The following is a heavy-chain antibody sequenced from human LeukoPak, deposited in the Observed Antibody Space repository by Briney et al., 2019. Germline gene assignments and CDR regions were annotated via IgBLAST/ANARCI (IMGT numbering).Heavy chain of an antibody. CDR1: GFTFSSYD. CDR2: IGTAGDT. J-gene: IGHJ4*02. CDR3: ARVSAYYDFWSAYLDY. Sequence: GGSLRLSCAASGFTFSSYDMHWVRQATGKGLEWVSAIGTAGDTYYPGSVKGRFTISRENAKNSLYLQMNSLRAEDTAVYYCARVSAYYDFWSAYLDYWGQGTLVTVSS. D-gene: IGHD3-3*01. V-gene: IGHV3-13*01.